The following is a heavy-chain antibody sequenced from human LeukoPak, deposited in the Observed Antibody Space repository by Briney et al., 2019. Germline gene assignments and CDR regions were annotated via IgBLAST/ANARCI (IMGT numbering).Heavy chain of an antibody. CDR1: GFTFGDYA. J-gene: IGHJ4*02. D-gene: IGHD5-18*01. Sequence: GRSLRLSCTASGFTFGDYAMNWVRQAPGKGLEWVSYINSDGSTIYYADSVKGRFTISRDNAKNTLYLQMNSLRAEDTAVYYCARVWENSHGYGYWGQGTLVTVSS. V-gene: IGHV3-48*03. CDR2: INSDGSTI. CDR3: ARVWENSHGYGY.